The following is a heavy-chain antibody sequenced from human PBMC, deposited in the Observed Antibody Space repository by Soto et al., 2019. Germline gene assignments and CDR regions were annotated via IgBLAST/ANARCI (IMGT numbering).Heavy chain of an antibody. J-gene: IGHJ6*02. Sequence: LPRTYAVSGGSIRSDYWSCMRQPAGKGLEWIRYIYYSGSTNYNPSLKSRVTISVDTSKNQFSLKLSSVTAADTAVYYCAREGVSSSWYNYYGMNVWGQGTTVT. CDR2: IYYSGST. CDR1: GGSIRSDY. CDR3: AREGVSSSWYNYYGMNV. V-gene: IGHV4-59*01. D-gene: IGHD6-13*01.